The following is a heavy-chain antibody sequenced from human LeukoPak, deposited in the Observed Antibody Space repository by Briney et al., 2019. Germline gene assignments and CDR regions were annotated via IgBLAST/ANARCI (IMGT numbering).Heavy chain of an antibody. J-gene: IGHJ4*02. CDR1: GYTFTSYD. CDR2: MSPNSGDT. Sequence: ASVKVSCKASGYTFTSYDFNWVRQATGQRPEWMGWMSPNSGDTGYAQKFQDRVTMTRNTSISTAYMELSSLRSDDTAVYYCARGPSNWGYDYWGPGTLVTVSS. V-gene: IGHV1-8*01. CDR3: ARGPSNWGYDY. D-gene: IGHD7-27*01.